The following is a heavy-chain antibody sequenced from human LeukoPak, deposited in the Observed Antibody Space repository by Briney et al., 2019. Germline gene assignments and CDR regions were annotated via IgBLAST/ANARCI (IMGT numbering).Heavy chain of an antibody. CDR3: ARIYYDSSGYIGSWYFDL. J-gene: IGHJ2*01. CDR1: GYTFTSYA. Sequence: ASVKVSCKASGYTFTSYAMHWVRQAPGQRLEWMGWINAGNGNTKYSQKFQGRVTITRDTSASTAYMELSSLRSEDTAVYYCARIYYDSSGYIGSWYFDLWGRGTLVTVSS. V-gene: IGHV1-3*01. D-gene: IGHD3-22*01. CDR2: INAGNGNT.